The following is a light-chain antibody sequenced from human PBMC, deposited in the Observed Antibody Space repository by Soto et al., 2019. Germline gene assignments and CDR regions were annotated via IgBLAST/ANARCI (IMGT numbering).Light chain of an antibody. CDR2: DAS. Sequence: DIQMTQSPSSLSASVGDRVTITCRASQSISSYLNWYQQKPGKAPKLLIYDASSLESGVPSRFSGSGSGTEFTLTISSLQPDDFATYYCQQYGTFGQGTKVEIK. V-gene: IGKV1-5*01. CDR3: QQYGT. J-gene: IGKJ1*01. CDR1: QSISSY.